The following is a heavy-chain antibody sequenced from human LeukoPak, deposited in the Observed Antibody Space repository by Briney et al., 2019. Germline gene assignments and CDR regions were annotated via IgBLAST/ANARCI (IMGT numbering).Heavy chain of an antibody. CDR1: GGSISSSSYY. Sequence: SETLSLTCTVSGGSISSSSYYWGWIRQPPGKGLEWIGSIYYSGSTYYNPSLKSRVAISVDTSKNQFSLKLSSVTAADTAVYYCARWLSSGWYWGQGTLVTVSS. CDR2: IYYSGST. CDR3: ARWLSSGWY. V-gene: IGHV4-39*01. J-gene: IGHJ4*02. D-gene: IGHD6-19*01.